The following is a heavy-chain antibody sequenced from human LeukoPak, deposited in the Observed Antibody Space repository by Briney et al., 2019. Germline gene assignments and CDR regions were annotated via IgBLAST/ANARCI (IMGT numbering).Heavy chain of an antibody. CDR1: GGSISSYY. D-gene: IGHD6-13*01. J-gene: IGHJ4*02. CDR2: IYTSGST. V-gene: IGHV4-4*07. Sequence: SETLPLTCTVSGGSISSYYWSWIRQPAGKGLEWIGRIYTSGSTNYNPSLKSRVTMSVDTSKNQFSLKLSSVTAADTAVYYCARDEGGIAASPFDYWGQGTLVTVSS. CDR3: ARDEGGIAASPFDY.